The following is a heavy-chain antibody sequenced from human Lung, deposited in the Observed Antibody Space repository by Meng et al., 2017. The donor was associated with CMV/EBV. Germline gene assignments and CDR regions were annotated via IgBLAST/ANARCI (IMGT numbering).Heavy chain of an antibody. CDR3: ARHNTYYYDAFLGTFDI. Sequence: GGSLRLXCAASGFTVSSNYMSWVRQAPGKGLEWVSVIYSGGSTYYADSVKGRFTISRDNFKNTLYLQMNSLRAEDTAVYYCARHNTYYYDAFLGTFDIWGKGTMVTVSS. D-gene: IGHD3-22*01. CDR1: GFTVSSNY. J-gene: IGHJ3*02. CDR2: IYSGGST. V-gene: IGHV3-53*01.